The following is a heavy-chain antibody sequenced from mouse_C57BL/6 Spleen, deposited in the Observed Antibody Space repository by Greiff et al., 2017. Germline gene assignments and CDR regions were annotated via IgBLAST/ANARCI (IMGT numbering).Heavy chain of an antibody. D-gene: IGHD3-2*02. Sequence: VKQRPGRGLEWIGRIDPNSGGTKYSEKFKSKATLTVDKPSSTAYMQLSSLTSEDSAVYYCAREDSSGYSYYFDYWGQGTTLTVSS. V-gene: IGHV1-72*01. CDR2: IDPNSGGT. J-gene: IGHJ2*01. CDR3: AREDSSGYSYYFDY.